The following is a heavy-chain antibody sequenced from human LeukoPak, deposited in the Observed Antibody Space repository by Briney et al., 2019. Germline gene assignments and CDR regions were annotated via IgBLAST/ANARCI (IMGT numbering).Heavy chain of an antibody. D-gene: IGHD4-17*01. CDR1: GYTFTSYA. V-gene: IGHV1-18*01. J-gene: IGHJ4*02. Sequence: ASVKVSCKASGYTFTSYAISWVRQAPGQGLEWMGWISGYNGNTNYAQTFQERVTITRDMSTSTAYMELSSLRSEDTAVYYCAADIYPTYGEVPTFDYWGQGTLVTVSS. CDR3: AADIYPTYGEVPTFDY. CDR2: ISGYNGNT.